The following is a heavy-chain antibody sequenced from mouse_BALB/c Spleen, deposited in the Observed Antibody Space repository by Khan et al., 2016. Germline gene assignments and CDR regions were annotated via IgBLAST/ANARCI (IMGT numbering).Heavy chain of an antibody. Sequence: VQLQQSGAELVKPGASVKLSCTASGFSIQDTYIHWVRQRPEQGLDWIGRIDPPNDNTKYDPKFQGKATITADTSSNTAYLQLSSLTYEDTAVYYCARMYYGDYWGQGTTRTVSS. CDR1: GFSIQDTY. CDR3: ARMYYGDY. V-gene: IGHV14-3*02. D-gene: IGHD1-1*01. CDR2: IDPPNDNT. J-gene: IGHJ2*01.